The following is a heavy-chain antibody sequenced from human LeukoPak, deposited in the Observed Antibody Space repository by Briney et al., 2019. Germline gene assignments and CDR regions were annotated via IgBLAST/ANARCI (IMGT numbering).Heavy chain of an antibody. CDR2: IYYSGST. D-gene: IGHD3-3*01. Sequence: PSETLSLTXTVSGGSISSYYWSWIRQPPGKGLEWIGYIYYSGSTNYNPSLKSRVTISVDTSKNQFSLKLSSVTAADTAVYYCARATILELPFDYWGQGTLVTVSS. J-gene: IGHJ4*02. V-gene: IGHV4-59*01. CDR1: GGSISSYY. CDR3: ARATILELPFDY.